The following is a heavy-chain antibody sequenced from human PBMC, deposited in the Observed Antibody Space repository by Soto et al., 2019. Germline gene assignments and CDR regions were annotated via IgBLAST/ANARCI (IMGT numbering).Heavy chain of an antibody. CDR1: GGTFSSYA. J-gene: IGHJ3*02. Sequence: QVQLVQSGAEVKKPGSSVKVSCKASGGTFSSYAISWVRQAPGQGLEWMGGIIPIFGAANDAQKFQGRVTIPADEPTSTAYMGLRSLRSEDTAVYYCARDRVAPAPGGGENAFDIWGQGTMVTVSS. CDR2: IIPIFGAA. V-gene: IGHV1-69*01. CDR3: ARDRVAPAPGGGENAFDI. D-gene: IGHD2-2*01.